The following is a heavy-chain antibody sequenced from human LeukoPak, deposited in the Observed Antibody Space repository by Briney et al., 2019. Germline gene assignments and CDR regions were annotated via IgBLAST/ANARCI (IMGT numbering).Heavy chain of an antibody. J-gene: IGHJ5*02. CDR3: AILTTVTTPWFDA. Sequence: PSETLSLTCTVSGGSISSSSYYWGWIRQPPGKGLEWIGSIYYSGSTYYNPSLKSRVTISVDTSKNQFSLKLSSVTSVVTAESYGAILTTVTTPWFDAWGQGTLVTVCS. CDR1: GGSISSSSYY. CDR2: IYYSGST. D-gene: IGHD4-17*01. V-gene: IGHV4-39*01.